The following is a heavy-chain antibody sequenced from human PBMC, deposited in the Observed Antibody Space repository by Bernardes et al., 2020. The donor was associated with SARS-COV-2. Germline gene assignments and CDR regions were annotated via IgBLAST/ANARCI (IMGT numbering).Heavy chain of an antibody. CDR3: AREASWARIAADWFDP. V-gene: IGHV7-4-1*02. J-gene: IGHJ5*02. D-gene: IGHD6-13*01. CDR2: INTNTGNP. Sequence: ASVKVSCKASGYTFTSYAMNWVRQAPGQGLEWMGWINTNTGNPTYAQGFTGRFVFSLDTSVSTAYLQISSLRAEDTAVYYCAREASWARIAADWFDPWGQGTLVTVSS. CDR1: GYTFTSYA.